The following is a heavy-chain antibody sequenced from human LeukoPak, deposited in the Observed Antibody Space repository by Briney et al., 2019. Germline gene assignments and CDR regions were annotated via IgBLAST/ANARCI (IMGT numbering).Heavy chain of an antibody. CDR1: GDSINNYY. V-gene: IGHV4-59*08. Sequence: PSETLSLTCTVSGDSINNYYWSWIRQSPGKGLEWIGYIHYDGTMSYNPSLKSRVTISLDTSKNQFSLNLRSVTAADTALFYCVRSGGYYYDALWGQGTLVTVSS. D-gene: IGHD3-22*01. CDR2: IHYDGTM. J-gene: IGHJ4*02. CDR3: VRSGGYYYDAL.